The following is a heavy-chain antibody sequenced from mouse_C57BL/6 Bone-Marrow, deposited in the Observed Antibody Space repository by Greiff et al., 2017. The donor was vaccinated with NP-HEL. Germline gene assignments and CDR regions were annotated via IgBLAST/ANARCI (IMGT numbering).Heavy chain of an antibody. CDR2: IYPGDGDT. CDR3: ARGWGGHYAMDY. D-gene: IGHD2-3*01. Sequence: QVQLQQSGAELVKPGASVKISCKASGYAFSSYWMNWVKQRPGKGLEWIGQIYPGDGDTNYNGKFKGKATLTADKSSSTAYMQLSSLTSEDSAVYFCARGWGGHYAMDYWGQGTSVTVSS. J-gene: IGHJ4*01. V-gene: IGHV1-80*01. CDR1: GYAFSSYW.